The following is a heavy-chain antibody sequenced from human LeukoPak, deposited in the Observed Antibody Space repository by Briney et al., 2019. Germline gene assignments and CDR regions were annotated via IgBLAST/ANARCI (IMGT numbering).Heavy chain of an antibody. CDR2: IYPGDSDT. CDR3: ARQNPPFSFDY. Sequence: GESLKISCKGSGYSFTSYWIGWVRQTPGKGLEWMGIIYPGDSDTRYSPSFQGQVTISADKSISTACLQWSSLKASETAIYYCARQNPPFSFDYWGQGTLVTVSS. CDR1: GYSFTSYW. J-gene: IGHJ4*01. V-gene: IGHV5-51*01.